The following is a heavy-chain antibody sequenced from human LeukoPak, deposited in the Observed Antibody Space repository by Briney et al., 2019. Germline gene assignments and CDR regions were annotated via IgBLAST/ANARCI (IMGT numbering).Heavy chain of an antibody. V-gene: IGHV3-21*04. D-gene: IGHD1-26*01. CDR3: AKDVEWELLNPFDY. J-gene: IGHJ4*02. CDR2: ISSSSSYI. CDR1: GFTFSSYS. Sequence: GGSLRLSCAASGFTFSSYSMNWVRQAPGKGLEWVSSISSSSSYIYYADSVKGRFTISRDNAKNSLYLQMNSLRAEDTAVYYCAKDVEWELLNPFDYWGQGTLVTVSS.